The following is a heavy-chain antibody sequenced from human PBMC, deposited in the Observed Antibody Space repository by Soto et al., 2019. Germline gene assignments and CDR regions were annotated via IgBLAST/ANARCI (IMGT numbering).Heavy chain of an antibody. CDR2: ISGSGHTI. D-gene: IGHD3-3*01. V-gene: IGHV3-23*01. Sequence: PGGSLRLSCKATGFTFDGFPMTWVRQTPGKGLQWVAAISGSGHTITYADSVTGRFTISRDNSKDTLYLQMNSLRPEDSAIYFCARDDRLDVWGQGTQVTVSS. J-gene: IGHJ4*02. CDR3: ARDDRLDV. CDR1: GFTFDGFP.